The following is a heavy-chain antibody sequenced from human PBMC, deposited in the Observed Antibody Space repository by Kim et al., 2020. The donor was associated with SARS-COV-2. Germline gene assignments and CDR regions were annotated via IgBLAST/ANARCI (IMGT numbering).Heavy chain of an antibody. Sequence: ASVKVSCKASGYTFTSYGISWVRQAPGQGLEWMGWISAYNGNTNYAQKLQGRVTMTTDTSTSTAYMELRSLRSDDTAVYYCAREYLSYYYYGMDVWGQGTTVTVSS. V-gene: IGHV1-18*01. CDR2: ISAYNGNT. J-gene: IGHJ6*02. CDR3: AREYLSYYYYGMDV. CDR1: GYTFTSYG.